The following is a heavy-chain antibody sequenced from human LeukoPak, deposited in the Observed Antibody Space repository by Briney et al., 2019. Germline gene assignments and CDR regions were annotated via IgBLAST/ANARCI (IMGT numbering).Heavy chain of an antibody. CDR2: IYYSGST. CDR1: GGSISSYY. Sequence: SETLSLTCTVSGGSISSYYWSWIRQPPGKGLEWIGYIYYSGSTNYNPSLKSRVTISVDTSKNQFSLKLSSVTAADTAVYYCARAVSSRTNWYFDLRGRGTLVTVSS. J-gene: IGHJ2*01. CDR3: ARAVSSRTNWYFDL. D-gene: IGHD2-2*01. V-gene: IGHV4-59*01.